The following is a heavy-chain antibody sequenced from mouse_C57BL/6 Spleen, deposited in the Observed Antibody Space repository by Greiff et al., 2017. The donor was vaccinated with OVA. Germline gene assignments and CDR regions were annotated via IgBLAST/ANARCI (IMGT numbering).Heavy chain of an antibody. J-gene: IGHJ3*01. CDR3: ARSEAYSNYVKFAY. CDR2: IHPNSGST. D-gene: IGHD2-5*01. CDR1: GYTFTSYW. Sequence: QVQLQQSGAELVKPGASVKLSCKASGYTFTSYWMHWVKQRPGQGLEWIGMIHPNSGSTNYNEKFKSKATLTVDKSSSTAYMQLSSLTSEDSAVYYCARSEAYSNYVKFAYWGQGTLVTVSA. V-gene: IGHV1-64*01.